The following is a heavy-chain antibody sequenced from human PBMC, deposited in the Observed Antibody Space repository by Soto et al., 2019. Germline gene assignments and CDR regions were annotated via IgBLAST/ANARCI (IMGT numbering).Heavy chain of an antibody. Sequence: PAGSLSLSCSASGFSFSTYAMYWGRQAPGKGLEYVSGFSTHGGNTYYADSVKGRFTISRDNSKNTLYLQMNSLRAEDTAVYYCENCLYGEVVYYFDYWGQGTLVTVSS. CDR3: ENCLYGEVVYYFDY. CDR2: FSTHGGNT. CDR1: GFSFSTYA. V-gene: IGHV3-64*04. D-gene: IGHD4-17*01. J-gene: IGHJ4*02.